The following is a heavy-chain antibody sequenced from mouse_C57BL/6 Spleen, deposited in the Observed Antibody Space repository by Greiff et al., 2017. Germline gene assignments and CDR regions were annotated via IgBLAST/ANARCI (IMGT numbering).Heavy chain of an antibody. D-gene: IGHD2-4*01. J-gene: IGHJ3*01. CDR1: GYTFTDYE. V-gene: IGHV1-15*01. CDR3: TRSDDYAAWFAY. Sequence: QVHVKQSGAELVRPGASVTLSCKASGYTFTDYEMHWVKQTPVNGLEWIGAIDPEYGGAAYNQKFKGKAILTADKSSSKAYMELRRLTSEQSAVYYCTRSDDYAAWFAYWGQGTLVTVSA. CDR2: IDPEYGGA.